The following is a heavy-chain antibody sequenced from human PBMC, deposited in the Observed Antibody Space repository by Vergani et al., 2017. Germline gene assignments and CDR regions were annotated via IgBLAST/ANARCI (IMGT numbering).Heavy chain of an antibody. CDR1: GFTFSSYG. D-gene: IGHD1-26*01. J-gene: IGHJ2*01. CDR2: ISYDGSNK. CDR3: AKDMRGSYLFGYFDL. V-gene: IGHV3-30*18. Sequence: QVQLVESGGGVVQPGRSLRLSCAASGFTFSSYGMHWVRQAPGKGLEWVAVISYDGSNKYYADSVKGRFTISRDNSKNTLYLQMNSLRAEDTAVYYCAKDMRGSYLFGYFDLWGRGTLVTVSS.